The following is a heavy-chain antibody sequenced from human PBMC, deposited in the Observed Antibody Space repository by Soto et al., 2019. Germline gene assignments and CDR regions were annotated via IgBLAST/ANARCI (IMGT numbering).Heavy chain of an antibody. V-gene: IGHV1-46*01. CDR3: ARVGGSTSEPYYYYGMDV. CDR2: INPSGGST. Sequence: ASVKVSCKASGYTLTSYYMHWVRQAPGQGLEWMGIINPSGGSTGYAQKFQGRVTMTRDTSTSTVYMELSSLRSEDTAVYYCARVGGSTSEPYYYYGMDVWGQGTTVTVSS. CDR1: GYTLTSYY. D-gene: IGHD2-2*01. J-gene: IGHJ6*02.